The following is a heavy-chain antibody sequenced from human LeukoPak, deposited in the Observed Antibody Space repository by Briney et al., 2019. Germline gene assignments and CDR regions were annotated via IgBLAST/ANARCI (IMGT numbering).Heavy chain of an antibody. CDR3: ARYSGSDYAFDI. Sequence: PSETLSLTCTVSGGAITNVDYYCGRIRQAPGKGLELNGNIYYTGNTFYNPSLKSRVTISVDTSRTQFSLKLIAVTPADTAVYHCARYSGSDYAFDIWGQGTLVTVSS. V-gene: IGHV4-39*01. CDR1: GGAITNVDYY. D-gene: IGHD1-26*01. CDR2: IYYTGNT. J-gene: IGHJ3*02.